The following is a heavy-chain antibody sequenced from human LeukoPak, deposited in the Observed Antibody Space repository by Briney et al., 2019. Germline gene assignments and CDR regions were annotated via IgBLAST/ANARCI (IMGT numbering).Heavy chain of an antibody. Sequence: LVKLSRKASGATFSSYAISWVRQAPGQGLGWKGGIIPIFSTANYAQKFQGRVTITADKSTSTASMELSSLRSEDTAVYYCARVLGYYYYMDVWGEGATAAVPS. D-gene: IGHD2-15*01. CDR3: ARVLGYYYYMDV. V-gene: IGHV1-69*06. CDR1: GATFSSYA. CDR2: IIPIFSTA. J-gene: IGHJ6*03.